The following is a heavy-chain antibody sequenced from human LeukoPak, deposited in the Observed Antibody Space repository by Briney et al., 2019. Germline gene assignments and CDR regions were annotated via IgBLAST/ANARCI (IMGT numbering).Heavy chain of an antibody. V-gene: IGHV4-4*07. J-gene: IGHJ4*02. D-gene: IGHD1-14*01. CDR1: GGAISRYY. CDR3: ARGRSSRNRPRLDY. Sequence: SETLSLTCTVSGGAISRYYWSWIRQPAGKGLEWIGRIYTSGSTNYNPSLKSRVTMSVDTSKNQFSLKLSSVTAADTAVYYCARGRSSRNRPRLDYWGQGTLVTVSS. CDR2: IYTSGST.